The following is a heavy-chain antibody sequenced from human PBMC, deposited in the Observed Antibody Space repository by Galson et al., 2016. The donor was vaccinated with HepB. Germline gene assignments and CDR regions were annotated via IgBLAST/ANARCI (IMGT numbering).Heavy chain of an antibody. Sequence: SVKVSCKVSGHRLSELSVHWVRQTLGKGLEWMGGVDHEDTQTIYAQGFRGRVTMTEDTSSDTAYMELSSLRSEDTAMYYCALAGYADIDPFSIWGQGTVLTVSS. D-gene: IGHD4-17*01. CDR1: GHRLSELS. CDR2: VDHEDTQT. J-gene: IGHJ3*02. V-gene: IGHV1-24*01. CDR3: ALAGYADIDPFSI.